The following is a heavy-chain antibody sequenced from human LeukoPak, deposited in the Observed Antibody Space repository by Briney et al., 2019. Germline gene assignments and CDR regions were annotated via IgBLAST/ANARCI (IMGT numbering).Heavy chain of an antibody. Sequence: SETLSLTCTVSGGSISSSSYYWSWVRQPPGKGLEWIGYIYYSGSTNYNPSLKSRVTISVDTSKNQFSLKLSSVTAADTAVYYCARDQNEYYYDSSGYSLWGQGTLVTISS. CDR1: GGSISSSSYY. CDR3: ARDQNEYYYDSSGYSL. V-gene: IGHV4-61*01. J-gene: IGHJ4*02. CDR2: IYYSGST. D-gene: IGHD3-22*01.